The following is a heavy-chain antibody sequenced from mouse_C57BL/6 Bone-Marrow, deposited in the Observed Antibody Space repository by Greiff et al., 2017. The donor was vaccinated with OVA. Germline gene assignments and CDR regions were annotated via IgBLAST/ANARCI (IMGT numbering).Heavy chain of an antibody. CDR3: ARGGYYWAMDY. CDR2: IRSGRSTI. Sequence: EVQVVESGGGLVKPGGSLKLSCAASGFTFSDYGMHWVRQAPEKGLEWVAYIRSGRSTIYYADTVKGRFTISRDNAKNTLCLQMNSLRSEDTAMYYCARGGYYWAMDYWGQGTSVTVSS. J-gene: IGHJ4*01. D-gene: IGHD2-3*01. CDR1: GFTFSDYG. V-gene: IGHV5-17*01.